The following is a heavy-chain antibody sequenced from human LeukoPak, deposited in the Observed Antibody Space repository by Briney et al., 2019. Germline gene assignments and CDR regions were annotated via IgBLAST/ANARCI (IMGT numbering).Heavy chain of an antibody. Sequence: PGGSLRLSCAASGFTFSSYAMSWVRQAPGKGLKWVSAISGSGGSTYYADSVKGRFTISRDNSKNTLYLQMNSLRAEDTAVYYCAKGPRLVRTAMVIGWGQGTLVTVSS. V-gene: IGHV3-23*01. D-gene: IGHD5-18*01. CDR2: ISGSGGST. CDR1: GFTFSSYA. CDR3: AKGPRLVRTAMVIG. J-gene: IGHJ4*02.